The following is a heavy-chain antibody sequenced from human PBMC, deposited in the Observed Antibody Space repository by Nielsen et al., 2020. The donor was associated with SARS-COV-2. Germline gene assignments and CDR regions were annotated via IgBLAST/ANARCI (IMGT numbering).Heavy chain of an antibody. J-gene: IGHJ6*03. Sequence: GESLKISCAASGFTFSSYGMHWVRQTPANGLEWVAVISYDAVNVDYADSVKGRFAVSRDNAGNTVVLQIHSLRVEDTAVYYCAGGADFWSGTQRYYMDVWGKGTTVTVSS. CDR2: ISYDAVNV. CDR1: GFTFSSYG. V-gene: IGHV3-30*03. D-gene: IGHD3-3*01. CDR3: AGGADFWSGTQRYYMDV.